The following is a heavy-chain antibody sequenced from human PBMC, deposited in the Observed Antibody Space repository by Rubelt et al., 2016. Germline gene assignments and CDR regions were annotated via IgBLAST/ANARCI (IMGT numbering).Heavy chain of an antibody. V-gene: IGHV3-7*03. J-gene: IGHJ5*02. D-gene: IGHD2-8*01. CDR3: TRPLGNGWFED. Sequence: GGGLVQPGGSLRLSCAASGFTFSTYSMNWVRQAPGKGLEWVAYIKEDGSGKYYVDSVKGRFTISRDNAKNSVYLQLNSLPVEDTAVYYCTRPLGNGWFEDWGQGTLVTVSS. CDR1: GFTFSTYS. CDR2: IKEDGSGK.